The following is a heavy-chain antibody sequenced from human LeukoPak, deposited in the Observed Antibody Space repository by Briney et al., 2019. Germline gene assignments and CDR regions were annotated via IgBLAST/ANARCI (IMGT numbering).Heavy chain of an antibody. CDR1: GFTFSSYA. J-gene: IGHJ5*02. D-gene: IGHD6-19*01. CDR2: ISYDGSNK. Sequence: GGSLRLSCAASGFTFSSYAMHWVRQAPGKGLEWVAVISYDGSNKYYADFVKGRFTISRDNSKNTLYLQMNSLRAEDTAVYYCARDGSVAGTWNWFDPWGQGTLVTVSS. V-gene: IGHV3-30*04. CDR3: ARDGSVAGTWNWFDP.